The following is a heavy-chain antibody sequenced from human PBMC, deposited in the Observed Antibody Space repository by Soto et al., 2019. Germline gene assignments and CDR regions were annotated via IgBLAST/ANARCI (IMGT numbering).Heavy chain of an antibody. D-gene: IGHD3-9*01. CDR1: GGSISSGGYY. V-gene: IGHV4-31*03. J-gene: IGHJ4*02. Sequence: SETLSLTCTVSGGSISSGGYYWSWIRQHPGKGLEWIGYIYYSGSTYYNPSLKSRVTISVDTSKNQFSLKLSSVTAADTAVYYCAKDDILTVYLGSAYWGQGTLVTVS. CDR2: IYYSGST. CDR3: AKDDILTVYLGSAY.